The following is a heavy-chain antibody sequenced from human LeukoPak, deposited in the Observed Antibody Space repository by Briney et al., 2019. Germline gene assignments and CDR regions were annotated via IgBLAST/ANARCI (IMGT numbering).Heavy chain of an antibody. V-gene: IGHV1-69*01. Sequence: RASVKVSCKASGGTFSSYAISWVRQAPGQGLEWMGGIIPIFGTANYAQKFQGRVTITADESTSTAYMELSSLRSEDTAVYYCARPEYYDSSRYYRYWGQGTLVTVSS. CDR1: GGTFSSYA. CDR3: ARPEYYDSSRYYRY. J-gene: IGHJ4*02. D-gene: IGHD3-22*01. CDR2: IIPIFGTA.